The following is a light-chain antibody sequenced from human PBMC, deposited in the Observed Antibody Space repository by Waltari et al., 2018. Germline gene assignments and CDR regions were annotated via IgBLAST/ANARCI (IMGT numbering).Light chain of an antibody. CDR3: SSYRMSSTLGV. Sequence: QSALTQLPSVSGSPGQSVTISCTGTSSDVGSYNRVSWYQQSPGTAPKLIIYEVSNRPSGVPDRFSGSKSGNTASLTISGLQSEDEADYYCSSYRMSSTLGVLGGGTKLTVL. V-gene: IGLV2-18*02. J-gene: IGLJ2*01. CDR2: EVS. CDR1: SSDVGSYNR.